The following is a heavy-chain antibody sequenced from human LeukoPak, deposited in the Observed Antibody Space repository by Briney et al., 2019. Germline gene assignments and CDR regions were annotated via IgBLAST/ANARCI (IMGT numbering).Heavy chain of an antibody. CDR2: ISGSGGST. CDR3: AKDWRPGACYGMDV. V-gene: IGHV3-23*01. Sequence: PGGSLRLSCAASGFTFSSYAMSWVRQAPGKGLEWVSAISGSGGSTYYADSVKGRFTISRDNSKNTLYLQMNSLRAEGTAVYYCAKDWRPGACYGMDVWGQGTTVTVSS. CDR1: GFTFSSYA. J-gene: IGHJ6*02. D-gene: IGHD1-1*01.